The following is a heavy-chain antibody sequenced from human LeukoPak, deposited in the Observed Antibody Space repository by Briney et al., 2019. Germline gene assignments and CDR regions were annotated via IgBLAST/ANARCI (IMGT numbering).Heavy chain of an antibody. D-gene: IGHD1-26*01. CDR1: GFTFRDYT. Sequence: PGGSLRLSCAASGFTFRDYTMNWVRQAPGKGLEWVSSISSGGNYIYYADSVKGRFAISRDNAKKSLYLQMNSLRAEDTAVYYCARDPSRAVTDAFDIWGQGTMVTVSS. J-gene: IGHJ3*02. V-gene: IGHV3-21*01. CDR2: ISSGGNYI. CDR3: ARDPSRAVTDAFDI.